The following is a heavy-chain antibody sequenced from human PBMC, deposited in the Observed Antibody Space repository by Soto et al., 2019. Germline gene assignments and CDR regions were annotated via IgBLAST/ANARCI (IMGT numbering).Heavy chain of an antibody. V-gene: IGHV1-69*06. D-gene: IGHD3-16*01. Sequence: GASVKVSCKASGGTFSSYAISWVRQAPGQGLEWMGGIIPIFGTANYAQKFQGRVTITADKSTSTAYMELSSLRSEDTAVYYCARRRGGSSRYYYYGMDVWGQGTTVTVS. CDR2: IIPIFGTA. J-gene: IGHJ6*02. CDR3: ARRRGGSSRYYYYGMDV. CDR1: GGTFSSYA.